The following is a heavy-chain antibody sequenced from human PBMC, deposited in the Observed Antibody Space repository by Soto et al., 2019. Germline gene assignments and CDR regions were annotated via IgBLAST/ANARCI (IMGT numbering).Heavy chain of an antibody. J-gene: IGHJ6*02. D-gene: IGHD6-19*01. V-gene: IGHV3-23*01. Sequence: EVQLLESGGGSVQPGGYLRLSCAASGFTFSNHAMAWLRQVPGKGLEWVSGISGGGGDPYHADFVRGRFTISRDNSKNTLYLQMNSLRAEDAAVYYCARTDSSGWSTRYGMDVWGQGTTVTVSS. CDR2: ISGGGGDP. CDR1: GFTFSNHA. CDR3: ARTDSSGWSTRYGMDV.